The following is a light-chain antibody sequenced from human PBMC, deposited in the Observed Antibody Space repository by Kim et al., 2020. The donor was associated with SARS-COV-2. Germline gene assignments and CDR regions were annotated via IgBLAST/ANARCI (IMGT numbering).Light chain of an antibody. Sequence: GQRDTIYCSGSSSNIGSNYVYWYQQLPGTAPNLLIYRNNQRPSGVPDRFSGSKSGTSASLAISGLRSEDEADYYCAAWDDSLSGVVFGGGTQLTVL. J-gene: IGLJ2*01. CDR3: AAWDDSLSGVV. V-gene: IGLV1-47*01. CDR1: SSNIGSNY. CDR2: RNN.